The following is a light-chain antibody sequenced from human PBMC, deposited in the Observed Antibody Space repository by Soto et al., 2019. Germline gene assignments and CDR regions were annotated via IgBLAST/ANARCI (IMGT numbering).Light chain of an antibody. CDR1: QSVSSSY. Sequence: EIVLTQSPGTLSLSPGERATLSCRASQSVSSSYLAWYQQKPGQAPRLLIYGASSRATDIPDRFSGSGSGTDFTLTISRLEPEDFVGYYCQQYGSSTPVTFGQGTRLEMK. CDR3: QQYGSSTPVT. V-gene: IGKV3-20*01. J-gene: IGKJ5*01. CDR2: GAS.